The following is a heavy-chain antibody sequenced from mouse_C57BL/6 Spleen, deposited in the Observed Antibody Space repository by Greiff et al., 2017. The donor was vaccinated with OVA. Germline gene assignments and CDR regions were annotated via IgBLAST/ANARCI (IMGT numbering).Heavy chain of an antibody. J-gene: IGHJ2*01. Sequence: EVKVVESGGGLVQPGGSLSLSCAASGFTFTDYYMSWVRQPPGTALEWLGFIRNKANGYKTEYSASVKGRFTISRVTSHSTLYLQMNALLSEDSASYYCARYGSITTVVASYFDYWGQGTTLTVSS. CDR3: ARYGSITTVVASYFDY. CDR1: GFTFTDYY. CDR2: IRNKANGYKT. V-gene: IGHV7-3*01. D-gene: IGHD1-1*01.